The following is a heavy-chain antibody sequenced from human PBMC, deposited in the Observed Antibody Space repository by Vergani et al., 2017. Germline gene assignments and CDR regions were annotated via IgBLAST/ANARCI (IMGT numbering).Heavy chain of an antibody. J-gene: IGHJ3*02. CDR1: GYTFTSYG. D-gene: IGHD5-18*01. CDR3: ARDTLVDTAMARNAFDI. Sequence: QVQLVQSGAEVKKPGASVKVSCKASGYTFTSYGISWVRQAPGQGLEWMGWISAYNGNTNYAQKLQGRVTMTTDTSTSTAYMELSRLRSDDTAVYYCARDTLVDTAMARNAFDIWGQGTMVTVSS. CDR2: ISAYNGNT. V-gene: IGHV1-18*04.